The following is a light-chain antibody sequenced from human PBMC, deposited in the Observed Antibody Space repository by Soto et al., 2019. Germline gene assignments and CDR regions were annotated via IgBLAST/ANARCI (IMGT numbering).Light chain of an antibody. CDR3: QYFNDYPPT. Sequence: AIQLAQSPSSLSASVGDRVTITCRASQDIDSALAWYQQKPGKHPKFLLSDASTLESGVPTRFSDSGSGTDFTLTISSLQPEDFATYYCQYFNDYPPTFGGGTEVEIK. V-gene: IGKV1D-13*01. CDR1: QDIDSA. CDR2: DAS. J-gene: IGKJ4*01.